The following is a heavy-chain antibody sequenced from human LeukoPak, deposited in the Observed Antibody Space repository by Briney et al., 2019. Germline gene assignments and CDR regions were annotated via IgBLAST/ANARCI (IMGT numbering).Heavy chain of an antibody. CDR3: ARADSSSPDDAFDI. D-gene: IGHD6-6*01. CDR2: IYYSGST. CDR1: GGSISSGGYY. Sequence: SQTLSLTCTVSGGSISSGGYYWSWIRQPPGKGLEWIGYIYYSGSTNYNPSLKSRVTISVDTSKNQFSLKLSSVTAADTAVYYCARADSSSPDDAFDIWGQGTMVTVSS. J-gene: IGHJ3*02. V-gene: IGHV4-61*08.